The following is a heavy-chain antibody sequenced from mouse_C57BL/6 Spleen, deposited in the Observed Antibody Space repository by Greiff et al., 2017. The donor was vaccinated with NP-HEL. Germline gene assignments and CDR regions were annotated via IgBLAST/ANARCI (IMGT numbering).Heavy chain of an antibody. V-gene: IGHV1-19*01. J-gene: IGHJ4*01. CDR3: ARKDGYYDYYAMDY. CDR1: GYTFTDYY. CDR2: INPYNGGT. D-gene: IGHD2-3*01. Sequence: VQLKESGPVLVKPGASVKMSCKASGYTFTDYYMNWVKQSHGKSLEWIGVINPYNGGTSYNQKFKGKATLTVDKSSSTAYMELNSLTSEDSAVYYCARKDGYYDYYAMDYWGQGTSVTVSS.